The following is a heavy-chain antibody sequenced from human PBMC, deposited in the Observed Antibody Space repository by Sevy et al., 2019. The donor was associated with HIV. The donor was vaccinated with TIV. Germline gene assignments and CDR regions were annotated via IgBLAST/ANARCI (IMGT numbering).Heavy chain of an antibody. Sequence: ASVKVSCKVSGYTLTKLSMHWVRQAPGKGLAWMGSFDPEDGETIHAQRFQGRLSMTEDTSTETAYMGMSSLNSEDTAVYYCATTKDYYDNSGDPFDYWGQGSLVTVSS. CDR3: ATTKDYYDNSGDPFDY. CDR1: GYTLTKLS. J-gene: IGHJ4*02. V-gene: IGHV1-24*01. CDR2: FDPEDGET. D-gene: IGHD3-22*01.